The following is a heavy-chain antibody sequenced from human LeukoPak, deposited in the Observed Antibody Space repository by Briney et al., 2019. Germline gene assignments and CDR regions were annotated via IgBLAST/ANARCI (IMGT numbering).Heavy chain of an antibody. Sequence: KPSETLSLTCAVYGGSFSGYYWSWIRQPPGKGLEWIGEINHSGSTNYNPSLKSRVTISVDTSKNQFSLKLSSVTAADTAVYYCARRGSKCITMVRGVIAFDYWGQGTLVTVSS. J-gene: IGHJ4*02. CDR1: GGSFSGYY. CDR3: ARRGSKCITMVRGVIAFDY. V-gene: IGHV4-34*01. CDR2: INHSGST. D-gene: IGHD3-10*01.